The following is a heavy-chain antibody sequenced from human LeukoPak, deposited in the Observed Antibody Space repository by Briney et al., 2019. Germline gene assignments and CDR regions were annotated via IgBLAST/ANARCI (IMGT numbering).Heavy chain of an antibody. J-gene: IGHJ6*03. CDR2: ISSTGGTT. CDR1: GFTVSSNY. V-gene: IGHV3-23*01. CDR3: AKNGDRGAYCTGGTCYPYFYYYMDV. D-gene: IGHD2-15*01. Sequence: GGSLRLSCAASGFTVSSNYMSWVRQAPGKGLEWVSSISSTGGTTYYADSVKGRFTISRDNSKNTLYLQMNSLRAEDTAIYYCAKNGDRGAYCTGGTCYPYFYYYMDVWGKGTTVTI.